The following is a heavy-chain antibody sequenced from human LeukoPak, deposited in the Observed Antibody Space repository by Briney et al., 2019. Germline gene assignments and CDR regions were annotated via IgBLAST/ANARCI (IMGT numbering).Heavy chain of an antibody. V-gene: IGHV3-23*01. D-gene: IGHD6-19*01. CDR1: GFTFSSYA. CDR2: ISGSGGST. J-gene: IGHJ4*02. CDR3: AKGIGSGWFWAFDY. Sequence: GGSLRLSCAVSGFTFSSYAMSWVRQAPGKGLEWVSAISGSGGSTYYADSVKGRLTISRDNSKNTLYLQMNSLRAEDTAVYYCAKGIGSGWFWAFDYWGQGTLVTVSS.